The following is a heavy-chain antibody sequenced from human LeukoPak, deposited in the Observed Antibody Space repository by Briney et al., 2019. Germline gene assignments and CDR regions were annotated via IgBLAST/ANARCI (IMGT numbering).Heavy chain of an antibody. J-gene: IGHJ4*02. CDR2: IYYSGST. D-gene: IGHD6-13*01. V-gene: IGHV4-59*01. CDR1: GDPINSYY. Sequence: PSETLSLTCTVSGDPINSYYWSWIRQPPGKGLEWIGHIYYSGSTNYNPSLKSRVTISVDTSKNQFSLNLSSVTAADTAVYYCARVASAAGYYFDYWGQGTLVTVSS. CDR3: ARVASAAGYYFDY.